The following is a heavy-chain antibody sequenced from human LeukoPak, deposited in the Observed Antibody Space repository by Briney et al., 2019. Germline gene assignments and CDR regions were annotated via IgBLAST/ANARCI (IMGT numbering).Heavy chain of an antibody. Sequence: GRSLRLSCAASGFTFSSYGMHWVRQAPGKGLEWVANINKDGSETYYVDSVKGRFTISRDNAKNSLYLQMNSLRGEDTAVYYCARSANSGTYNVWGQGTLVTVSS. CDR1: GFTFSSYG. D-gene: IGHD1-26*01. CDR2: INKDGSET. CDR3: ARSANSGTYNV. J-gene: IGHJ4*02. V-gene: IGHV3-7*01.